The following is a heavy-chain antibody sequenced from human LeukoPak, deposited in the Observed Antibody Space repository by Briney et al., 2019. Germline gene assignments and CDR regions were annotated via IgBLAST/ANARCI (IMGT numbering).Heavy chain of an antibody. CDR1: GFTFSSYA. D-gene: IGHD2-2*01. V-gene: IGHV3-30-3*01. CDR3: ARSSRAIVVVPATFDL. Sequence: PGGSLRLSCAASGFTFSSYAMHWVRQAPGKGLEWVAVISYDGSNKYYADSVKGRFTISRDNSKNTLYLQMNSLRAEDTAVYYCARSSRAIVVVPATFDLWGRGTLVTVSS. CDR2: ISYDGSNK. J-gene: IGHJ2*01.